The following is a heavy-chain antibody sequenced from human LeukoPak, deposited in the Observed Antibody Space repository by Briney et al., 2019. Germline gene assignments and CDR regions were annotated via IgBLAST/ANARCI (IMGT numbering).Heavy chain of an antibody. CDR2: IYYSGST. Sequence: SETLSLTCTVSGGSISSSSYYWGWIRQPPGKGLEWIGSIYYSGSTYYNPSLKSRVTISVDTSKNQFSLKLSSVTAADTAVYYCARHSNKRYSSPFGYWGQGTLVTVSS. CDR3: ARHSNKRYSSPFGY. CDR1: GGSISSSSYY. J-gene: IGHJ4*02. D-gene: IGHD5-18*01. V-gene: IGHV4-39*01.